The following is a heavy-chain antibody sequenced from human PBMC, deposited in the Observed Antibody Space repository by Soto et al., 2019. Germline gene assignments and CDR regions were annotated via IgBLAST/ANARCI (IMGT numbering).Heavy chain of an antibody. CDR1: GFGFSNAL. Sequence: PGGSLRLSCAASGFGFSNALMSWVRQAPGKGLEWVGRIKSETDGETTDYVAPVKGRFTISRDDSKNTLYLQMNSLKIEDTAVYYCTTDLNGGFDYWGRGTLVTVSS. CDR2: IKSETDGETT. D-gene: IGHD2-8*01. V-gene: IGHV3-15*01. J-gene: IGHJ4*02. CDR3: TTDLNGGFDY.